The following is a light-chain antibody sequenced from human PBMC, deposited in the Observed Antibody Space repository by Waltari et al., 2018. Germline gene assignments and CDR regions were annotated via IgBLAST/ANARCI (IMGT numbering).Light chain of an antibody. CDR2: GAS. Sequence: IVLTQSPGTLSLSLGERATLSCRPSQGVSRALAWYQQKPGQAPRILIYGASTRATGIPDRFSGSGSGTDFSLTSSRLEPDDFAVYYCQHYLRLPVTFGQGTTVEI. CDR3: QHYLRLPVT. V-gene: IGKV3-20*01. CDR1: QGVSRA. J-gene: IGKJ1*01.